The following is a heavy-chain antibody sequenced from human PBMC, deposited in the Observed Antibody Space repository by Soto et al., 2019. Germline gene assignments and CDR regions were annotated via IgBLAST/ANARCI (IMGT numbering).Heavy chain of an antibody. CDR3: TRLITPLDY. Sequence: GGSLRLSCAASGVTFSVSAMHWFRQGSGKGLEWVGRIRSKANNYATAYAASVKGRFTISRDDLKNTAYLQMNSLKTEDSAVYYCTRLITPLDYWGRGTLVTVSS. CDR2: IRSKANNYAT. J-gene: IGHJ4*02. V-gene: IGHV3-73*01. CDR1: GVTFSVSA. D-gene: IGHD3-16*01.